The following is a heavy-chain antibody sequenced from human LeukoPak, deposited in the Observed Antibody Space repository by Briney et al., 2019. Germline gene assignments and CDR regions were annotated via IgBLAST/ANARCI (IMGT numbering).Heavy chain of an antibody. J-gene: IGHJ4*02. CDR2: IYPGDSDT. Sequence: GESLKISCKGSGYSFTSYWIGWVRQMPGKGLEWMGIIYPGDSDTRYSPSFQGQVTISADKSISTTYLQWSSLKASDTAIYYCAGQYYDILTGYYIHFDYWGQGTLVTVSS. D-gene: IGHD3-9*01. V-gene: IGHV5-51*01. CDR3: AGQYYDILTGYYIHFDY. CDR1: GYSFTSYW.